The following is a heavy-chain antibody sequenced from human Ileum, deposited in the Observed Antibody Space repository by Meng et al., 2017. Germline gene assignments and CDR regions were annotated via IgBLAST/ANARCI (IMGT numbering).Heavy chain of an antibody. CDR3: ARDPYSGGPGDY. CDR2: IHYTAGT. Sequence: QVQLQESGPGLVKPAGPLSLICPVSGGSIRATHWWYCVRQPPGKGLEWLGEIHYTAGTNYNPSLKSRVTMSVDKAKNQFSLILTSVTAADTAVYYRARDPYSGGPGDYWGQGTLVTVSS. V-gene: IGHV4-4*02. D-gene: IGHD1-26*01. J-gene: IGHJ4*02. CDR1: GGSIRATHW.